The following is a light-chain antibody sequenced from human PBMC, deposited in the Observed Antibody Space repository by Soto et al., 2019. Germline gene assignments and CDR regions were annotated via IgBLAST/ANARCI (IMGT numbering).Light chain of an antibody. V-gene: IGKV1-13*02. Sequence: AIQLTQSPSSLSASVGDRVTITCRASQGISSALAWYQQKPGKAPKLLIYDASSLESGVPSRFSGSGSGTDFTLTISSLQPQDIATYYCQQFNSYCPLLSVGGGTKVVIK. J-gene: IGKJ4*01. CDR3: QQFNSYCPLLS. CDR2: DAS. CDR1: QGISSA.